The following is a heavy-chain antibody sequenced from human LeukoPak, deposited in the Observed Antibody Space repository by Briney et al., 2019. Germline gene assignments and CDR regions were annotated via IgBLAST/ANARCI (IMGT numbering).Heavy chain of an antibody. CDR3: ARNSRDSSGYRYYYYYYMDV. J-gene: IGHJ6*03. CDR2: INHSGST. V-gene: IGHV4-34*01. CDR1: GGSFSGYY. D-gene: IGHD3-22*01. Sequence: PSETLSLTCAVYGGSFSGYYWSWIRQPPGKGLEWIGEINHSGSTNYNPSLKSRVTISVDTSKNQFSLKLSSVTAADTAVYYCARNSRDSSGYRYYYYYYMDVWGKGTTVTISS.